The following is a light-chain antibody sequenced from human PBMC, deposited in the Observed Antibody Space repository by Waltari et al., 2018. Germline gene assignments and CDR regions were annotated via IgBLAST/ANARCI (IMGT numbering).Light chain of an antibody. CDR1: NIGSKS. Sequence: SYVLTQPPSVSVAPGKTARITCGGNNIGSKSVHWYQQKPGPAPVLCFYDDSARPAGIPERCSGSDAGNTATLTISRVEAGDEADYYCQVWDSSSDHYVFGTGTKVTVL. CDR3: QVWDSSSDHYV. J-gene: IGLJ1*01. CDR2: DDS. V-gene: IGLV3-21*03.